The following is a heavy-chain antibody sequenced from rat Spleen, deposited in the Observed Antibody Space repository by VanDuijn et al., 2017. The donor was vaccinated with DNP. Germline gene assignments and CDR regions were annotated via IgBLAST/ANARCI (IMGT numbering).Heavy chain of an antibody. CDR3: ASTLVNYCTYGYYAMDA. D-gene: IGHD1-8*01. Sequence: QVQLKESGPGLVQPSETLSLTCTVSGFSLTTYSVSWVRQPPGKGLEWIAAISSGGSTYYNSALKSRLSISRDTSKSQVLLKMNSLQTEDTATYYCASTLVNYCTYGYYAMDAWGQGVTVTVSS. CDR1: GFSLTTYS. J-gene: IGHJ4*01. CDR2: ISSGGST. V-gene: IGHV2-6*01.